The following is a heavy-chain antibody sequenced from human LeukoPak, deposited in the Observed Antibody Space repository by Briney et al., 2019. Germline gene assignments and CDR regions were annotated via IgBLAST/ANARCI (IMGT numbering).Heavy chain of an antibody. CDR2: IWNDGSNK. CDR1: GFTFSGYV. D-gene: IGHD1-26*01. Sequence: GGSLRLSCAASGFTFSGYVMHWVRQAPGKGLEWVAVIWNDGSNKYFADSVKGRFTISRDSSKNTLYLQMNSLRTEDTAVYYCAKSYSGSYYVIDYWGQGTLVTVSS. CDR3: AKSYSGSYYVIDY. J-gene: IGHJ4*02. V-gene: IGHV3-30*02.